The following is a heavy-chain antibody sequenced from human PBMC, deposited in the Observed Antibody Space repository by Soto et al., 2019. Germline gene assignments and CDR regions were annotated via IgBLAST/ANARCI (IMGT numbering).Heavy chain of an antibody. CDR1: GFTFSSYA. J-gene: IGHJ4*02. D-gene: IGHD1-26*01. V-gene: IGHV3-23*01. CDR3: AKDGRDEWELLGYFDY. Sequence: WGSLRLSCAASGFTFSSYAMSWFRQAPGRGLEWVSAISGSGGSTYYADSVKGRFTISRDNSKNTLYLQMNSLRAEDTAVYYCAKDGRDEWELLGYFDYWGQGTLVTVSS. CDR2: ISGSGGST.